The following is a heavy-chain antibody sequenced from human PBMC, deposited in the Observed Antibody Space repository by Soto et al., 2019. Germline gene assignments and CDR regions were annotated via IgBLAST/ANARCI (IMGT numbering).Heavy chain of an antibody. D-gene: IGHD6-13*01. V-gene: IGHV4-39*01. CDR2: IFYSGNT. Sequence: QLQLQESGPGLVKPAETLSLTCAVSGVSISSPDSWWGRIRQPPGKGLEWVGSIFYSGNTYYHPSLKSRVTISVDTSKNQFSLSLSSVTAADTALYYCSRQIGRGSWSLDHWGPGTLVTVSS. J-gene: IGHJ4*02. CDR1: GVSISSPDSW. CDR3: SRQIGRGSWSLDH.